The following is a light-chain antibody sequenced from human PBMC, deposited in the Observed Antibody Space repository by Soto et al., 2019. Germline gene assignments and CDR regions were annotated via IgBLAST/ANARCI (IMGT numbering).Light chain of an antibody. CDR3: QKYNSAPQT. CDR2: AAS. CDR1: QGISNY. Sequence: DIQMTQSPSSLSASVGDRVTITCRASQGISNYLALYEQKPGKVPKLLIYAASTLQSVVPSRFSGSGSGTDFPLTIRSLQPEDGATYYCQKYNSAPQTFGQGTKGEIK. J-gene: IGKJ1*01. V-gene: IGKV1-27*01.